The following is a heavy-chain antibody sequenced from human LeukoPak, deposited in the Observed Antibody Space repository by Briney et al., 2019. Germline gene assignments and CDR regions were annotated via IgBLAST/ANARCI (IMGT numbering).Heavy chain of an antibody. D-gene: IGHD3-10*01. V-gene: IGHV3-48*01. CDR3: TSELHNYYYMDV. J-gene: IGHJ6*03. CDR2: ISSSRGIK. CDR1: GFTFSSYN. Sequence: GGSLRLSCAASGFTFSSYNMIWVRQAPGKGLEWVSYISSSRGIKYYADSVKGRFTISRDNAKNSLFLQMNSLRADDTAVYYCTSELHNYYYMDVWGKGTTITVSS.